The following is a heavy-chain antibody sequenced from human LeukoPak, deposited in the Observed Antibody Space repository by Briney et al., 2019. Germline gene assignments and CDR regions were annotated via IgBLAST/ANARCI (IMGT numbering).Heavy chain of an antibody. Sequence: GASVKVSCKASGYTFTSYYMHWVRQAPGQGLEWMGIINPSGGSTSYAQKFQGRVTMTRDTSTSTVYMELSSLRSEDTAVYYCARGGYTHYYYYYMDVWGKGTTVTVSS. CDR3: ARGGYTHYYYYYMDV. CDR2: INPSGGST. CDR1: GYTFTSYY. V-gene: IGHV1-46*01. D-gene: IGHD5-18*01. J-gene: IGHJ6*03.